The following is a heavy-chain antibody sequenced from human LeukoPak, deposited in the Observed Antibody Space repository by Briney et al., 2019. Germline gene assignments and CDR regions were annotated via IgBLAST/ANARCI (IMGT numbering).Heavy chain of an antibody. CDR2: ISSSSSYI. CDR3: ARSSGGWYNY. CDR1: GFTFSSYS. Sequence: GGSLRLSCAASGFTFSSYSMNWVCQAPGKGLEWVSSISSSSSYIYYADSVKGRFTISRDNAKNSLYLQMNSLRAEDTAVYYCARSSGGWYNYWGQGTLVTVSS. V-gene: IGHV3-21*01. D-gene: IGHD6-19*01. J-gene: IGHJ4*02.